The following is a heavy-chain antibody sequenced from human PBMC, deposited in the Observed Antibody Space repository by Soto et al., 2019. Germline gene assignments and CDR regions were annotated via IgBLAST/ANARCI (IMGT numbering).Heavy chain of an antibody. Sequence: QVHLVESGGGIVQPGGSLTLSCSVSDFAFRLHGIHWVRQTPGKGLEWVAMVWHDGTRKYFRDSVRGRFTISRDSAKNKVYLQMNNLRGDDSALYFCAGDRSSSYSYAMDLWGQGTTVTVSS. CDR1: DFAFRLHG. J-gene: IGHJ6*02. D-gene: IGHD3-10*01. CDR2: VWHDGTRK. CDR3: AGDRSSSYSYAMDL. V-gene: IGHV3-33*01.